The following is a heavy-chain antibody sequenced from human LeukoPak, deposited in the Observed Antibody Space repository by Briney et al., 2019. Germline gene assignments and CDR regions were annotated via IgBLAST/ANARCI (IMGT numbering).Heavy chain of an antibody. D-gene: IGHD6-19*01. V-gene: IGHV3-23*01. CDR3: AKSRSPAGYSSGWYPYDAFDI. CDR2: ISGSGGST. CDR1: GFTFSSYA. Sequence: GGSLRLSCAASGFTFSSYAMSWVRQAPGKGLEWVSAISGSGGSTYYADSVKGRFTISRDNSKNTLYLQMNSLRAEDTAVYYCAKSRSPAGYSSGWYPYDAFDIWGQGTMVTVSS. J-gene: IGHJ3*02.